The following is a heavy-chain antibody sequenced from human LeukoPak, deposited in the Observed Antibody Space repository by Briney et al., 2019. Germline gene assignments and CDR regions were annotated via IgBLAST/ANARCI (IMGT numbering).Heavy chain of an antibody. V-gene: IGHV1-8*01. CDR3: ARFPNYDFWSGYYSVDY. D-gene: IGHD3-3*01. CDR2: MSPNSGNT. CDR1: GYTFTSYD. J-gene: IGHJ4*02. Sequence: ASVKVSCKASGYTFTSYDINWVRQATGQGLEWMGWMSPNSGNTGYAQKFQGRVTMTRNTSISTAYMELSSLRSEDTAVYYCARFPNYDFWSGYYSVDYWGQGTLVTVSS.